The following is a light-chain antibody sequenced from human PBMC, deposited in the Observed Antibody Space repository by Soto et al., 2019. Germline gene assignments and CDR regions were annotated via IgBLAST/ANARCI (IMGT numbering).Light chain of an antibody. CDR1: SSNIGSNY. CDR3: ASWDDSLSGHFV. Sequence: QSVLAQPPSASGTPGQRVTISCSGSSSNIGSNYIYWYQQLPGTAPKLLIYRGNQRPSGVPDRFSASKSGTSASLAISGLRSEDEADYYCASWDDSLSGHFVFGTGTTVTVL. CDR2: RGN. V-gene: IGLV1-47*01. J-gene: IGLJ1*01.